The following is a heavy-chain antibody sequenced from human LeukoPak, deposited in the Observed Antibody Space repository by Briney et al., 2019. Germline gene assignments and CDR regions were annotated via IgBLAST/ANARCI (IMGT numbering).Heavy chain of an antibody. J-gene: IGHJ6*03. CDR1: GFTFSSYS. Sequence: GGSLRLSCAASGFTFSSYSMNWVRQAPGKGLEWVSSISSSSSYTYYADSVKGRFTISRDNAKNSLYLQMNSLRAEDTAVYYCARDPQDDHGNYYYYFYMDVWGKGTTVTVSS. D-gene: IGHD4-11*01. V-gene: IGHV3-21*01. CDR3: ARDPQDDHGNYYYYFYMDV. CDR2: ISSSSSYT.